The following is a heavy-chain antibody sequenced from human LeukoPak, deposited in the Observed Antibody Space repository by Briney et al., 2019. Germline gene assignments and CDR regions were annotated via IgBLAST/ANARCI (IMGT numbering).Heavy chain of an antibody. Sequence: GGSLRLSCASSGFTFSDYYMSWIRQAPGKGLEWVSYISSSGSTIYYADSVKGRFTISRDNAKNSLYLQMNSLRVEDTAVYYCARIPHCSSTSCYFGYFDYWGQGTLVTVSS. CDR2: ISSSGSTI. CDR3: ARIPHCSSTSCYFGYFDY. J-gene: IGHJ4*02. D-gene: IGHD2-2*01. CDR1: GFTFSDYY. V-gene: IGHV3-11*04.